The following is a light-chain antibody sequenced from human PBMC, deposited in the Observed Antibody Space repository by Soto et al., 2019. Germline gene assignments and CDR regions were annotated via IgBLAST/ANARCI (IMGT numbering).Light chain of an antibody. J-gene: IGKJ1*01. CDR3: QQTYTFPWT. CDR2: TAS. Sequence: DIVMTQSPSSWSASVGDTVTITCRASQGISDYLSWFQHKPGEAPKLLIYTASSLQGGVPLRFSGAGSRTDFSLTISGLQPEDSATYYCQQTYTFPWTFGQGTKVDIK. V-gene: IGKV1-39*01. CDR1: QGISDY.